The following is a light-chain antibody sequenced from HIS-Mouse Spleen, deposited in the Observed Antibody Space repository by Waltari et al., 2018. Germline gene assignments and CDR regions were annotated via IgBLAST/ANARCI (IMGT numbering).Light chain of an antibody. CDR2: NAS. V-gene: IGKV1-5*03. CDR3: QQSGT. J-gene: IGKJ1*01. CDR1: QSISSW. Sequence: DIQMTQSPSTLSASVGDRVTITCLASQSISSWLAWYQQKPGKAPKLLIYNASSLESGVPSRFSGSGSGTEFTLTISSLQPDDFATYYCQQSGTFGQGTKVEIK.